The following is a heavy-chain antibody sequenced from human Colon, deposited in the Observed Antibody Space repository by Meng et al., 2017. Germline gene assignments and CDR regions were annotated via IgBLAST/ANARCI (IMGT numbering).Heavy chain of an antibody. V-gene: IGHV4-30-4*01. CDR2: IYYSGST. Sequence: QVRLRGSGPGLVQPSQTLSLTCTGSGGSISSGDYYWSWIRQPPGKGLEWIGYIYYSGSTYSNASLKSRVTISIDRSKNQFSLKLSSVTAADTAVYYCARDRKHYGERGWFDPWGQGTLVTVSS. D-gene: IGHD4-17*01. CDR3: ARDRKHYGERGWFDP. J-gene: IGHJ5*02. CDR1: GGSISSGDYY.